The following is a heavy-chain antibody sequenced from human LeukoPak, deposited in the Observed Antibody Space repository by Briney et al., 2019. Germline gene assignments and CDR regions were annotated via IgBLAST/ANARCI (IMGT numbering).Heavy chain of an antibody. Sequence: PGGSLRLSCAASGFTFDDYGMRWVRQAPGKGLEGVSGINWNGGSTGYADSVKGRFTISRDNAKKSLYLQMNSLRAEDTALYYCARDYDSSGYSDAFDIWDQGTMVTVSS. V-gene: IGHV3-20*04. CDR2: INWNGGST. CDR3: ARDYDSSGYSDAFDI. CDR1: GFTFDDYG. D-gene: IGHD3-22*01. J-gene: IGHJ3*02.